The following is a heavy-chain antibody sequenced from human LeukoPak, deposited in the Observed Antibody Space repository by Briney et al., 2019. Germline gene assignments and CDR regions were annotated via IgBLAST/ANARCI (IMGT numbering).Heavy chain of an antibody. Sequence: ASVTVSFKASGYTFTSYYMHWVRQAPGQGLEWMGWINPNSGGTNYAQKFQGRVTMTRDTSISTAYMELSRLRSDDTAVYYCARDSSTLYYYDSSGYVYFDYWGQGTLVTVSS. CDR1: GYTFTSYY. J-gene: IGHJ4*02. D-gene: IGHD3-22*01. CDR3: ARDSSTLYYYDSSGYVYFDY. CDR2: INPNSGGT. V-gene: IGHV1-2*02.